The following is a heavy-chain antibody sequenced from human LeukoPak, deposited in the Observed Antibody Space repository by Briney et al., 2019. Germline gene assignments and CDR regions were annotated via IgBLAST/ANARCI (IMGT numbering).Heavy chain of an antibody. D-gene: IGHD5-18*01. V-gene: IGHV3-7*01. J-gene: IGHJ6*01. CDR3: ARVGGYSHGYGYYYGMDV. CDR2: IKQDGSEK. CDR1: GFTFSSYW. Sequence: PGGSLRLSCAASGFTFSSYWMSWVRQAPGKGLEWVANIKQDGSEKYYVDSVKGRFTISRDNAKNSLYLRMNSLRAEDTAVYYCARVGGYSHGYGYYYGMDVWGQGTTVTASS.